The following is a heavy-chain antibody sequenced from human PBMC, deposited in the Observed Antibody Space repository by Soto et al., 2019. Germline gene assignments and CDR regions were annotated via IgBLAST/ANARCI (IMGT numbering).Heavy chain of an antibody. J-gene: IGHJ4*02. CDR2: IYPGDSDT. CDR1: GYSLTSYW. D-gene: IGHD3-9*01. CDR3: ARHERRMVYDILTGYDWDY. Sequence: GESLKISCKGSGYSLTSYWIGWVRQMPGKGLEWMGIIYPGDSDTRYSPSFQGQVTISADKSISTAYLQWSSLKASDTAMYYCARHERRMVYDILTGYDWDYWGQGTLVTVSS. V-gene: IGHV5-51*01.